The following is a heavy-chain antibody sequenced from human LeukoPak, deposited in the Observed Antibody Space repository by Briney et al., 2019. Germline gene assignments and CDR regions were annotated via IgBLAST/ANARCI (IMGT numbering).Heavy chain of an antibody. V-gene: IGHV3-53*01. J-gene: IGHJ4*02. Sequence: GGSLRLSCAASGFTVSSDFMTWVRQAPGKGLKCVSVIYSGGSTYYADSVKGRFTMSRDNSKNTLYLQMNNLRAEDTAVYYCARMTWGFDYWGQGTLVTVSS. D-gene: IGHD3-16*01. CDR3: ARMTWGFDY. CDR2: IYSGGST. CDR1: GFTVSSDF.